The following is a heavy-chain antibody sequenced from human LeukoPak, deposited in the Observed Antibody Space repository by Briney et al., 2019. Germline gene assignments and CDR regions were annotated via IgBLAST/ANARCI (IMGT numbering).Heavy chain of an antibody. V-gene: IGHV1-8*01. D-gene: IGHD5-18*01. J-gene: IGHJ4*02. CDR3: ARDGYSYGSFNFDY. CDR2: MNPNSGNT. Sequence: ASVKVSCKASGYTFTSYDINWVRQATGQGLEWMGWMNPNSGNTGYAQKFQGRVTMTRNTSMSTAYMELSSLRSEDTAVYYCARDGYSYGSFNFDYWGQGTLVTVSS. CDR1: GYTFTSYD.